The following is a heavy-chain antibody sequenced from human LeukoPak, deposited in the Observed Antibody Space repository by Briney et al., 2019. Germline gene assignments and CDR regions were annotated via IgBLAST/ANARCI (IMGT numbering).Heavy chain of an antibody. D-gene: IGHD3-9*01. J-gene: IGHJ4*02. V-gene: IGHV3-11*03. CDR1: GFKFTDYP. Sequence: GGSLRLSCATSGFKFTDYPMNWVRQAPGKGLEWVSNIRTSSEGANLAFYADSVKGRVTFSRDGAKNTLYLHMHSLRDDDTAVYYCATDQRYAFDYWGQGILVTVSS. CDR3: ATDQRYAFDY. CDR2: IRTSSEGA.